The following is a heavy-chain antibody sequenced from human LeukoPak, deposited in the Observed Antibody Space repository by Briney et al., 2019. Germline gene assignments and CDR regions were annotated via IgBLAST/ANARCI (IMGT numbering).Heavy chain of an antibody. D-gene: IGHD3-16*02. CDR1: GFTFSSYW. V-gene: IGHV3-7*04. CDR3: ARVRGSYRYAFDY. J-gene: IGHJ4*02. CDR2: IKQDGSEE. Sequence: GGSLRLSCAASGFTFSSYWMSWVRRAPGKGLEWVASIKQDGSEEYYVDSVKGRFTISRDNAENSLYLQMNSLRAEDTAVYYCARVRGSYRYAFDYWGQGTLVTVSS.